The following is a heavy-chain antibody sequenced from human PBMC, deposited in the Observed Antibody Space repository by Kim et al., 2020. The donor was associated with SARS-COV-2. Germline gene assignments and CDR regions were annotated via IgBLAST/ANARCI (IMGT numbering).Heavy chain of an antibody. Sequence: SETLSLTCAVYGGSFSGYYWSWIRQPPGKGLEWIGEINHSGSTNYNPSLKSRVTISVDTSKNQFSLKLSSVTAADTAVYYCARVSAGITMIVVVRAYYYYGMDVWGPGTTVTVSS. V-gene: IGHV4-34*01. CDR3: ARVSAGITMIVVVRAYYYYGMDV. J-gene: IGHJ6*02. D-gene: IGHD3-22*01. CDR1: GGSFSGYY. CDR2: INHSGST.